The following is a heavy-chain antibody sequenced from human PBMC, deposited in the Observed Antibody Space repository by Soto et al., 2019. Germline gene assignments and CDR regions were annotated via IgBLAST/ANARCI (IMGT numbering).Heavy chain of an antibody. CDR3: ARDAISSRPGWFGP. D-gene: IGHD2-2*02. CDR1: GISFSSHG. J-gene: IGHJ5*02. Sequence: QVHLVESGGGVVQPGRSLRLSCTTSGISFSSHGMHWVRQAPGKGLEWVAVIWYDGNNKYYADSVKGRFIISRDNSKNTLYLQMNSLRAEDTAVYYCARDAISSRPGWFGPWGEGTLDIVSS. CDR2: IWYDGNNK. V-gene: IGHV3-33*01.